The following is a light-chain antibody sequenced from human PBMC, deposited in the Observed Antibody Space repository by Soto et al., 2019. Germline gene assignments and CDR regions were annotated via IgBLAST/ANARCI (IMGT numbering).Light chain of an antibody. V-gene: IGLV2-14*01. CDR3: SSYTSSSTLV. J-gene: IGLJ1*01. CDR2: EVS. CDR1: SSDVGGYNY. Sequence: QSVLTQPASVSGSPGQSITISCTGTSSDVGGYNYVSWYQQHAGKAPKLMIYEVSNRPSGVSNRFSGSKCGNTASLTISGLQAEDEADYYCSSYTSSSTLVFGTGTKVTVL.